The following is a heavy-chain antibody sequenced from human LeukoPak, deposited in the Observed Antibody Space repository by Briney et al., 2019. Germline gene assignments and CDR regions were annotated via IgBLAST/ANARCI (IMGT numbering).Heavy chain of an antibody. Sequence: GGSLRLSCAASGFTFSSYWMSWVRQAPGKGLEWMANIKQDGSGKYYVDSVKGRFTISRDNAKNSLYLQMNSLRAEDTAVYYCARAGYCSSTSCYYYYYYMDVWGKGTTVTVSS. CDR2: IKQDGSGK. V-gene: IGHV3-7*01. J-gene: IGHJ6*03. CDR3: ARAGYCSSTSCYYYYYYMDV. CDR1: GFTFSSYW. D-gene: IGHD2-2*01.